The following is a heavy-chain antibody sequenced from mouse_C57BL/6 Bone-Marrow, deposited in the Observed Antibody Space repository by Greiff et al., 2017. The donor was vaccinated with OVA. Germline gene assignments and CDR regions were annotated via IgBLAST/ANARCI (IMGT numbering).Heavy chain of an antibody. D-gene: IGHD3-1*01. CDR3: ARDRGIAY. Sequence: EVQLQQSGPGLVKPSQSLSLTCSVTGYSITSGYYWNWIRQFPGNKLEWMGYISYDGSNNYNPSLKNRISITRDTSKNQFFLKLNSVTTEDTATYYCARDRGIAYWGQGTLVTVSA. CDR1: GYSITSGYY. V-gene: IGHV3-6*01. CDR2: ISYDGSN. J-gene: IGHJ3*01.